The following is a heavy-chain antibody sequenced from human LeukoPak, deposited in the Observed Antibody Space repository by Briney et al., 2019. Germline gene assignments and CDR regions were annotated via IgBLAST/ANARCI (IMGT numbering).Heavy chain of an antibody. Sequence: SETLSLTCGVYGGSFRGYYWSWIRQPPGKGLEWIGEINPRGSTNYNPSLKSRVTLSADTYKNQFSLTLNSVTAADTAVYYCVRGRLGYYFDDWGQGTLVTVSS. CDR3: VRGRLGYYFDD. CDR1: GGSFRGYY. J-gene: IGHJ4*02. V-gene: IGHV4-34*01. CDR2: INPRGST. D-gene: IGHD6-13*01.